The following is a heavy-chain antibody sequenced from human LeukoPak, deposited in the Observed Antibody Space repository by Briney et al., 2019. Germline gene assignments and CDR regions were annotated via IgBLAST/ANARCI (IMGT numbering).Heavy chain of an antibody. CDR2: IYYSGST. CDR3: ARDPGGDNWFDP. CDR1: GGSISSYY. Sequence: SETLSLTCTVSGGSISSYYWSWIRQPPGKGLEWIGYIYYSGSTNYNPSLTSRVTISVDTPKNQFSLKLSSVTAADTAVYYCARDPGGDNWFDPWGQGTLVTVSS. V-gene: IGHV4-59*01. J-gene: IGHJ5*02. D-gene: IGHD1-1*01.